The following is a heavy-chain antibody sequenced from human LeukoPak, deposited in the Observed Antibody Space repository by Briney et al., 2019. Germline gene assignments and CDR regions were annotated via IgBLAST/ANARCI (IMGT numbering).Heavy chain of an antibody. D-gene: IGHD5-12*01. CDR3: VRSGYDYDWFDP. J-gene: IGHJ5*02. Sequence: SVKVSCKASGGSFSDYSISWVRQAPGQGLEWMGRIIAILDTAHYAQKFQGRFTITADKSTTTVYMELSSLRSDGTAVYYCVRSGYDYDWFDPWGQGTLVTVSS. CDR1: GGSFSDYS. CDR2: IIAILDTA. V-gene: IGHV1-69*08.